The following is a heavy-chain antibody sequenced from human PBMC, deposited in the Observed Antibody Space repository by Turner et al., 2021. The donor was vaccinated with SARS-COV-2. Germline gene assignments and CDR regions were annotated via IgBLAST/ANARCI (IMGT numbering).Heavy chain of an antibody. Sequence: QVQLVESGGGVVQPGRSLRPSCAASGFTFSSYAMHWVRQAPGKGLEWVAIISYDGSNENYADSVKGRFTISRDNSKNTLYLQMNSLRAEDTAVYYCARDLGYPFGGMDVWGQGTTVTVSS. CDR1: GFTFSSYA. CDR2: ISYDGSNE. CDR3: ARDLGYPFGGMDV. J-gene: IGHJ6*02. V-gene: IGHV3-30-3*01. D-gene: IGHD3-16*01.